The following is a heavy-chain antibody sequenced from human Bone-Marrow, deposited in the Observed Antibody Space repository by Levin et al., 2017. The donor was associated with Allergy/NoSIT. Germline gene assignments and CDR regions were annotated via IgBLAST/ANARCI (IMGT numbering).Heavy chain of an antibody. J-gene: IGHJ4*01. D-gene: IGHD5-24*01. CDR3: VHRPMATVLDY. V-gene: IGHV2-5*02. CDR2: IYWDDDK. CDR1: GFSLIASGVG. Sequence: SGPTLVKPTQTLRLTCTFSGFSLIASGVGVGWIRQPPERALEWLALIYWDDDKRYSPSLKSRLTITKDTSKNQVVLTMTTMYTEDTATSYCVHRPMATVLDYWGLGTLVTVSP.